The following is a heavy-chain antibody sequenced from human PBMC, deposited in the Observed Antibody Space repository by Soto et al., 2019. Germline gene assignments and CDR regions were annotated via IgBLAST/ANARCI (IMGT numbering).Heavy chain of an antibody. CDR1: GFAFSTFS. D-gene: IGHD2-21*02. J-gene: IGHJ6*02. Sequence: GGSLRLSCAASGFAFSTFSMHWVRQAPGKGLEWVSSIGTRGDIYYADSVKGRFTISRDNAKNSLSLQMNSLRAEDTGVYYCAREETAWPLAYGLDVWGQGTTVTVSS. CDR2: IGTRGDI. V-gene: IGHV3-21*01. CDR3: AREETAWPLAYGLDV.